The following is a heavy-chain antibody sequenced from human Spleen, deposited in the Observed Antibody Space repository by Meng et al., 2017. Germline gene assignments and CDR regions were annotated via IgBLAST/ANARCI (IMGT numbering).Heavy chain of an antibody. V-gene: IGHV3-21*01. D-gene: IGHD3-22*01. CDR2: ISSSSSYI. CDR3: EATSSSGYYSDYFDY. J-gene: IGHJ4*02. Sequence: GESLKISCAASGFTFSSYSMNWVRQAPGKGLEWVSSISSSSSYIYYADSVKGRFTISRDNAKNSLYLQMNSLRAEDTAVYYYEATSSSGYYSDYFDYWGQGTLVTVYS. CDR1: GFTFSSYS.